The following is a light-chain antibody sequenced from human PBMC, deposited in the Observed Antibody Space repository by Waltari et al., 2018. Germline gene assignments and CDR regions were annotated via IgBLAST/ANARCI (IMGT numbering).Light chain of an antibody. Sequence: QSALTQPASVSGSPGQSITISCTGTSSDVGTYNYVSWYQQHPGKAPKLMIFDVSIWPSGVSNRVSGSKSGNTASLTISGLQAEDEADYYCSSYISSSTLELFGGGTSLTVL. CDR3: SSYISSSTLEL. CDR2: DVS. CDR1: SSDVGTYNY. J-gene: IGLJ2*01. V-gene: IGLV2-14*03.